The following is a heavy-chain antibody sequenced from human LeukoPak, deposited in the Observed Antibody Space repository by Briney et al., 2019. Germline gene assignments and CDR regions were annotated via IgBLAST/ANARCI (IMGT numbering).Heavy chain of an antibody. J-gene: IGHJ4*02. D-gene: IGHD6-13*01. V-gene: IGHV3-21*01. CDR1: GFTLSSYS. CDR3: ARGEGYRQQLVLVYYFDY. CDR2: ISSSSSYI. Sequence: PGGSLRLSCAASGFTLSSYSMNWVRQAPGKGLEWVSSISSSSSYIYYADSVKGRFTISRDNAKNSLYLQMNSLRAEDTAVYYCARGEGYRQQLVLVYYFDYWGQGTLVTVSS.